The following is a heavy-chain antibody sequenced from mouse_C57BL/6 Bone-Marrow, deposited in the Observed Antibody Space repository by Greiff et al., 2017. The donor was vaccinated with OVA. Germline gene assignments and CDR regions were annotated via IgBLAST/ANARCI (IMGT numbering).Heavy chain of an antibody. Sequence: VQLKQSGPELVKPGASVKISCKASGYTFTDYYMNWVKQSHGKSLEWIGDINPNNGGTSYNQKFKGKATLTVDKSSSTAYMELRSLTSEDSAVYYCARSDYYGSSHTFANWGQGTLVTVSA. CDR2: INPNNGGT. D-gene: IGHD1-1*01. J-gene: IGHJ3*01. CDR1: GYTFTDYY. CDR3: ARSDYYGSSHTFAN. V-gene: IGHV1-26*01.